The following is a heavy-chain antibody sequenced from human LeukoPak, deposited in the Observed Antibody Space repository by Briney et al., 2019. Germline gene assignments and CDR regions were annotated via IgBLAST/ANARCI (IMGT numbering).Heavy chain of an antibody. V-gene: IGHV3-21*04. CDR2: ISSSSSYI. D-gene: IGHD4-17*01. J-gene: IGHJ1*01. Sequence: PGGSLRLSCAASGFTFSSYSMNWVRQAPGKGLEWVSSISSSSSYIYYADSVKGRFTISRDNYRNSLFLQMYSLRADDTAVYYCGRDPNGDYVGAFDFQRWGQGTLVTVSS. CDR3: GRDPNGDYVGAFDFQR. CDR1: GFTFSSYS.